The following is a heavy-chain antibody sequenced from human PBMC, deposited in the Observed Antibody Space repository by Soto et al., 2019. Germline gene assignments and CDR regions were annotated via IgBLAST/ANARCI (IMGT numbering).Heavy chain of an antibody. CDR2: IVPIYRTA. V-gene: IGHV1-69*13. J-gene: IGHJ4*02. CDR1: GGTFSSYR. D-gene: IGHD6-13*01. CDR3: ARDSGAKLSSS. Sequence: SVKVSCKASGGTFSSYRINWVRQAPGQGLEWVGGIVPIYRTADYAQKFQGRVTITADESARPAYMELRSLKSQDTAVYYCARDSGAKLSSSWGQGTLVTVSS.